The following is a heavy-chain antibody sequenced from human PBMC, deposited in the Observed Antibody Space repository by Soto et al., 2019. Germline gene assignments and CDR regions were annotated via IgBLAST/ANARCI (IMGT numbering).Heavy chain of an antibody. CDR2: IIPIFGTA. CDR1: GGTFSSYA. CDR3: ARDQAGAWFGELSRGGMDV. Sequence: GASVKVSCKASGGTFSSYAISWVRQAPGQGLEWMGGIIPIFGTANYAQKFQGRVTITADESTSTAYMELSSLRSEDTAVYYCARDQAGAWFGELSRGGMDVWGQGTTVTVSS. V-gene: IGHV1-69*13. J-gene: IGHJ6*02. D-gene: IGHD3-10*01.